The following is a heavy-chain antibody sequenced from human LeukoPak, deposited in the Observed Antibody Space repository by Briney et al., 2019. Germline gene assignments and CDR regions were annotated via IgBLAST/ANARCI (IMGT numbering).Heavy chain of an antibody. J-gene: IGHJ4*02. V-gene: IGHV3-15*01. CDR2: IKSKTDGGTT. CDR3: TTDLLDY. Sequence: GGSRRLSCTASGFTLFTFNNAWMSWVGQTPGKGLEWIVRIKSKTDGGTTEYTAPVKGRLSNSRDHSKNTVYLQWNSLKTEDTAVYYCTTDLLDYWGQGTLVTVSS. CDR1: GFTLFTFNNAW.